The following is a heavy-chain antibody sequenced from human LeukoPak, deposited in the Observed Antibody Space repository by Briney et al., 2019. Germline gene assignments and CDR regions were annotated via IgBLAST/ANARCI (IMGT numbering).Heavy chain of an antibody. D-gene: IGHD1-26*01. CDR1: GGSISSNAYY. CDR3: AYSGSYGHLGY. Sequence: TSETLSLTCTVSGGSISSNAYYWVWIRQPPGKGLEWIGSIYSSVSTYYNPSLKSRVTISVDTSKNQFSLRLSSVTAADTALYYCAYSGSYGHLGYWGQGVPVTVAS. CDR2: IYSSVST. V-gene: IGHV4-39*01. J-gene: IGHJ4*02.